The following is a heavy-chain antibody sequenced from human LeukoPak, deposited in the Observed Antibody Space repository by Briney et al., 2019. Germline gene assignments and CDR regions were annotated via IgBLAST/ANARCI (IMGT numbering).Heavy chain of an antibody. D-gene: IGHD3-22*01. CDR2: IRYDVSNK. CDR1: GFTFNIYG. CDR3: AKDRGYDSSAGVDY. V-gene: IGHV3-30*02. Sequence: GGSLRLSCAASGFTFNIYGMHWVRQAPGKGLEWVVFIRYDVSNKYYADSVKGRFTISRDNAKNSLYLQMNSLRAEDMALYYCAKDRGYDSSAGVDYWGQGTLVTVSS. J-gene: IGHJ4*02.